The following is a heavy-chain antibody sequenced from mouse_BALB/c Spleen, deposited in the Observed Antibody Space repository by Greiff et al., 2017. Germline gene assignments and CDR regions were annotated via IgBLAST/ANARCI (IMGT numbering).Heavy chain of an antibody. CDR1: GYSITSGYY. V-gene: IGHV3-6*02. Sequence: ESGPGLVKPSQSLSLTCSVTGYSITSGYYWNWIRQFPGNKLEWMGYISYDGSNNYNPSLKNRISITRDTSKNQFFLKLNSVTTEDTATYYCARNYYGSSYDYYAMDDWGQGTSVTVSS. CDR3: ARNYYGSSYDYYAMDD. J-gene: IGHJ4*01. CDR2: ISYDGSN. D-gene: IGHD1-1*01.